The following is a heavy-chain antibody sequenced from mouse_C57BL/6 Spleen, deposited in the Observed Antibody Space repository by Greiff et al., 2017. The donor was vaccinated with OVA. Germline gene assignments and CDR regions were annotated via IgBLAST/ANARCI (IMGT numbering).Heavy chain of an antibody. CDR1: GFTFCDYG. Sequence: EVQLVESGGGLVKPGGSLKLSCAASGFTFCDYGMHWVLQAPEKGLEWVAYISSGCSTISYADTVKGRFTISRDNAKNTLFLQMTSLRSEDTAMYYCARWLLPAMDYWGQGTSVTVSS. CDR3: ARWLLPAMDY. D-gene: IGHD2-3*01. J-gene: IGHJ4*01. CDR2: ISSGCSTI. V-gene: IGHV5-17*01.